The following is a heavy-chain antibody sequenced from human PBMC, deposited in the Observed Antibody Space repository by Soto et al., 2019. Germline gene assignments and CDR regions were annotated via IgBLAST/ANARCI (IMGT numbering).Heavy chain of an antibody. J-gene: IGHJ3*02. CDR1: CGSISSGGYY. D-gene: IGHD3-10*01. CDR2: IYYIGST. CDR3: ARFYMVRGVMGAFDI. Sequence: SETLSLTCTFSCGSISSGGYYWSWIRQHPGKGLEWIGYIYYIGSTYYNPSLKSRVSISVDTSKNQFSLKLSSVTAADTAVYYCARFYMVRGVMGAFDIWGQGTMVTV. V-gene: IGHV4-31*03.